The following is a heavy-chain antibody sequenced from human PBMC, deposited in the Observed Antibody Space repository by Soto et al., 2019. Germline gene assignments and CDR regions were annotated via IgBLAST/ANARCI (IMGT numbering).Heavy chain of an antibody. Sequence: QVQLQQSGPRLVKPSETLSLTCTVSSGPDRSHNWGWIRQPPGRGLEWIGYVYYTGDTAYYPSLRGRVTISADTSTKDIALTLNSVTAADAAVYYCVRQGIDYLHGLVDVWGQGTTVSVSS. D-gene: IGHD4-17*01. J-gene: IGHJ6*02. CDR1: SGPDRSHN. CDR2: VYYTGDT. V-gene: IGHV4-59*08. CDR3: VRQGIDYLHGLVDV.